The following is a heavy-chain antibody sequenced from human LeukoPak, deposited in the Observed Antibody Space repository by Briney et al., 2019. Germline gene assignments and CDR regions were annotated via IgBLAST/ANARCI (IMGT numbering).Heavy chain of an antibody. V-gene: IGHV3-7*05. Sequence: GGSLRLSCAASGFTLSNFWMNWVRQAPGKGLEWVAIINRDGSHKEYVDSVKGRFTISRDNAKNSLFLQMNSLRAEDTAVYFCARGHSDYNYVFDYWGQGTLVTVSS. CDR3: ARGHSDYNYVFDY. CDR2: INRDGSHK. D-gene: IGHD5-24*01. CDR1: GFTLSNFW. J-gene: IGHJ4*02.